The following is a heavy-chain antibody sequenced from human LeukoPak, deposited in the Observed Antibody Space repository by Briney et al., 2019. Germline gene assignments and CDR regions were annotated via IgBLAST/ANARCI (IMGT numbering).Heavy chain of an antibody. D-gene: IGHD2-15*01. CDR2: IKQDGSEK. V-gene: IGHV3-7*01. Sequence: PGGSLRLSCAASGFIFSSYWMSWVRQAPVKWLEWVANIKQDGSEKYYVDSVKGLFTIARDNAKNSLYLEMNSMRGEDTAVYYCEREGRKSRGVDIVRKKETGYSYMDVWGKGTTVTVSS. J-gene: IGHJ6*03. CDR1: GFIFSSYW. CDR3: EREGRKSRGVDIVRKKETGYSYMDV.